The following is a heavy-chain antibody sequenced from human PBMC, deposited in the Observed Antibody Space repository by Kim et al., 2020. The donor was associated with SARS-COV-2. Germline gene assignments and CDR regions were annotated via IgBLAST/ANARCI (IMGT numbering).Heavy chain of an antibody. Sequence: DPVEGRFTISRDNSKNTLYLQMNSLRAEDTAVYYCAKDKSYCSGGSCFGSWGQGTMVIVSS. CDR3: AKDKSYCSGGSCFGS. D-gene: IGHD2-15*01. V-gene: IGHV3-23*01. J-gene: IGHJ3*01.